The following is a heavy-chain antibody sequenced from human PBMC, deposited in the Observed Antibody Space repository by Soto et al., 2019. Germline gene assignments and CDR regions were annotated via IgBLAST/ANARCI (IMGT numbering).Heavy chain of an antibody. D-gene: IGHD6-19*01. CDR2: VYHSGST. J-gene: IGHJ4*02. CDR1: GASINTNW. V-gene: IGHV4-4*02. Sequence: QVQLQESGPGLVKPSGTLSLTCAVSGASINTNWWSWVRQPPGKGLEWIGEVYHSGSTNYNPSLMGRVTILLDKSSNQLSLQLSSVTAADTAVYYCARHIAVAGTGGFDYWGQGTLVTVSS. CDR3: ARHIAVAGTGGFDY.